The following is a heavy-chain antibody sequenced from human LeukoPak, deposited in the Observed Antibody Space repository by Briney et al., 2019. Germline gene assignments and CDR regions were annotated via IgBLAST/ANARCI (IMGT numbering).Heavy chain of an antibody. V-gene: IGHV4-38-2*02. CDR3: ARRGRYGGYDFSFDY. D-gene: IGHD5-12*01. J-gene: IGHJ4*02. CDR1: GYSISSGYY. Sequence: SETLSLTCTVSGYSISSGYYWGWIRQPPGKGLEWIRSIYHSGSTYYNPSLKSRVTISVDTSKNQFSLKLSSVTAADTAVYYCARRGRYGGYDFSFDYWGQGTLVTVSS. CDR2: IYHSGST.